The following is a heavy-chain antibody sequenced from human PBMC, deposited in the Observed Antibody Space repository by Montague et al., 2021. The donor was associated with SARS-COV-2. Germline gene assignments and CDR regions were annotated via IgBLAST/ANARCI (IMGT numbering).Heavy chain of an antibody. Sequence: CAISGDSVSSNSAAWNWIRQSPSRGLEWLGRTYYRSKWYNDYAVPVKSRITINPDTSKNQFSLQLNSVTPEDTAVYYCARDDPYCTNGVCYTGNWFDHWGQGTLVTVSS. CDR3: ARDDPYCTNGVCYTGNWFDH. CDR1: GDSVSSNSAA. CDR2: TYYRSKWYN. J-gene: IGHJ5*02. D-gene: IGHD2-8*01. V-gene: IGHV6-1*01.